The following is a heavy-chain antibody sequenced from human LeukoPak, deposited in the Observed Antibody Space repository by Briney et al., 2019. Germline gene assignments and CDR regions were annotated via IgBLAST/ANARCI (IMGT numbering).Heavy chain of an antibody. Sequence: PSEPLSLTCAVYGGSFSGYYWSWIRQPPGKGLEWIGEINHSGSTYYNPSLKSRVTISVDRSKNQFSLKLSSVTAADTAVYYCARDGHSSGYYFKDYGMDVWGQGTTVIVSS. CDR3: ARDGHSSGYYFKDYGMDV. V-gene: IGHV4-34*01. CDR1: GGSFSGYY. J-gene: IGHJ6*02. CDR2: INHSGST. D-gene: IGHD3-22*01.